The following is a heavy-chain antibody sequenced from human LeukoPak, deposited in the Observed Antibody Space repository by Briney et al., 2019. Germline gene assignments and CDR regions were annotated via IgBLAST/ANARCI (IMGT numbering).Heavy chain of an antibody. CDR3: AKGVTYGMDV. CDR2: ISYDGSNK. Sequence: GGSLRLSCAASGFTFSSYAMHWVRQAPGKGLEWVAVISYDGSNKYYADSVKGRFTISRDNSKNTLYLQMNSLRAEDTAVYHCAKGVTYGMDVWGQGTTVTVSS. V-gene: IGHV3-30*07. CDR1: GFTFSSYA. D-gene: IGHD5-18*01. J-gene: IGHJ6*02.